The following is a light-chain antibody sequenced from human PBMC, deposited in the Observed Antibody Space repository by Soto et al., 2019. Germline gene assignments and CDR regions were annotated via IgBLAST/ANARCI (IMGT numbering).Light chain of an antibody. V-gene: IGKV1-39*01. CDR1: QSISSY. CDR2: AAS. J-gene: IGKJ2*01. Sequence: DIQMTQSPSSLSASVGDRVTITCRASQSISSYLNWYQQKPGKAPKLLTYAASSLHSGVPSRFSVSGSGTDFTLTISSLQPEDFATYYCQQSYSTPYTFGQGTKLEIK. CDR3: QQSYSTPYT.